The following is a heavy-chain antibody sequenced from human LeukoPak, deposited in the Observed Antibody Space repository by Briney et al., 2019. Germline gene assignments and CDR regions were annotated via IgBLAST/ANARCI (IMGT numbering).Heavy chain of an antibody. J-gene: IGHJ4*02. D-gene: IGHD1-26*01. CDR2: IYYSGST. CDR3: ARRSDSGSDDGEDYFDH. V-gene: IGHV4-39*01. CDR1: SGSINNNTFY. Sequence: SETLSLTCTVSSGSINNNTFYWGWIRQPPGKGLEWIGRIYYSGSTYYNPSLKSRVTIAVDTSKNQFSLKMSSVAAADTAVYYCARRSDSGSDDGEDYFDHWGQGTLVTVSS.